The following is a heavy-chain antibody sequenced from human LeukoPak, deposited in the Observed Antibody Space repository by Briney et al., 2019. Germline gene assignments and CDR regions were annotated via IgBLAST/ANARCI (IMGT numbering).Heavy chain of an antibody. Sequence: SETLSLTCTVSGGSISSYYWSWIRQPPGKGLEWIGYIYFSGSTNYNPSLKSRVTISVDTSKNQFSLKLSSVTAADTAVYYCARLSDIVVVPAAENWFDPWGQGTLVTVSS. D-gene: IGHD2-2*01. CDR1: GGSISSYY. CDR3: ARLSDIVVVPAAENWFDP. J-gene: IGHJ5*02. CDR2: IYFSGST. V-gene: IGHV4-59*08.